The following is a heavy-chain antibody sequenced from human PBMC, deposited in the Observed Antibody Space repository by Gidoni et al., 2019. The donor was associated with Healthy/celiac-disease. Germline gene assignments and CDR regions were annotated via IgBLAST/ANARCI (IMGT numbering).Heavy chain of an antibody. D-gene: IGHD3-22*01. V-gene: IGHV1-69*17. Sequence: QVQLVQSGAEVKKPGSPVKVSRKASGGTFSSYAISWVRQAPGQGLEWMGGIIPIVGIANYAQKFQGRVTITADKSTSTAYVELSSLRSEDTAVYYCARSPRMIVAMTGYFDYWGQGTLVTVSS. CDR1: GGTFSSYA. CDR3: ARSPRMIVAMTGYFDY. CDR2: IIPIVGIA. J-gene: IGHJ4*02.